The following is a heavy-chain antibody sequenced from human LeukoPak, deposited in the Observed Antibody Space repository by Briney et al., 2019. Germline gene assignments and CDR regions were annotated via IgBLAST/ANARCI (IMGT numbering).Heavy chain of an antibody. CDR1: GYNFRAYY. Sequence: ASVKVSCKASGYNFRAYYIHWVRQAPGQGLEWLGYIRRMTGDTNYAQKFQDRVTFSMDTSTATAYMELRSLRSDDTAFYYCGRGVQSFDPWGQGTLVTVSS. V-gene: IGHV1-2*02. CDR2: IRRMTGDT. CDR3: GRGVQSFDP. J-gene: IGHJ5*02.